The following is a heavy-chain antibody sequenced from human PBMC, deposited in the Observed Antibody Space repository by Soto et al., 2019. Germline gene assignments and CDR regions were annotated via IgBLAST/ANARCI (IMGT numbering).Heavy chain of an antibody. CDR1: GGTFSSYA. D-gene: IGHD3-22*01. Sequence: QVQLVQSGAEVKKPGSSVKVSCKASGGTFSSYAISWVRQAPGQGLEWVGGIIPIFGTANYAQKFQGRVTITADESTSTAYMELSSLRSEDTAVYYCARPSGYYYVGDYYYGMDVWGQGTTVTVSS. V-gene: IGHV1-69*12. CDR2: IIPIFGTA. J-gene: IGHJ6*02. CDR3: ARPSGYYYVGDYYYGMDV.